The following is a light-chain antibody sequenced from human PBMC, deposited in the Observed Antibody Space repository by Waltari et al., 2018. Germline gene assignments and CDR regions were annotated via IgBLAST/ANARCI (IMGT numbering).Light chain of an antibody. CDR3: QQYYRVPFT. Sequence: DIVMTQSPDSLTVSLGERATINCKSSQSVINSADNQNKLAWYQQKAGQPPKLLIYWASTRESGVPDRFSGSGSGTDFTLTISSLQAEDVAVYYCQQYYRVPFTFGPGTKVDIK. CDR2: WAS. V-gene: IGKV4-1*01. J-gene: IGKJ3*01. CDR1: QSVINSADNQNK.